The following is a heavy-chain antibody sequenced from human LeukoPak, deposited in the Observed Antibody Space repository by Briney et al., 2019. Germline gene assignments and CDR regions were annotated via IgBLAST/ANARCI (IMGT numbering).Heavy chain of an antibody. V-gene: IGHV1-2*02. J-gene: IGHJ4*02. CDR3: ARAHSGSPFDY. D-gene: IGHD3-22*01. CDR1: GYTFTGYY. Sequence: ASVKVSCKASGYTFTGYYIHWVRQAPGQGLEWMGWINPSSGVTNYAQKFQDRVTVTRDTSINTAYMELGRLRSDDTAVYYCARAHSGSPFDYWGQGTLVTVSS. CDR2: INPSSGVT.